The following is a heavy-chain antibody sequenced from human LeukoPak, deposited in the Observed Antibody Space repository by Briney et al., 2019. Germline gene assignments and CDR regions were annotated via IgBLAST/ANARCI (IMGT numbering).Heavy chain of an antibody. D-gene: IGHD3-10*01. CDR2: IYSGGST. Sequence: GGSLRLSCASSGLTVSRNYMSWVRQAPGKGLESVSVIYSGGSTYYADSVRGRFTISRDNSKNTLYLQMNSLRVEDTAVYYCARVGGHWGQGTLVTVSS. V-gene: IGHV3-53*01. CDR1: GLTVSRNY. CDR3: ARVGGH. J-gene: IGHJ4*02.